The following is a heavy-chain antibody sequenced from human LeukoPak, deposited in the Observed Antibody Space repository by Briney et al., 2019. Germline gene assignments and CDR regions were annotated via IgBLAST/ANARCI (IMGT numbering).Heavy chain of an antibody. CDR3: AKEGQVGYSYGLYYYYYMDV. Sequence: PGGSLRLSCAAAGFTFSSYWMHWLRQAPGKGLVWVSRINTDGSSTIYADSVKGRFTISRDNAKNTLYLQMNSLRAEDAAVYYCAKEGQVGYSYGLYYYYYMDVWGKGTTVTVSS. CDR1: GFTFSSYW. D-gene: IGHD5-18*01. V-gene: IGHV3-74*01. CDR2: INTDGSST. J-gene: IGHJ6*03.